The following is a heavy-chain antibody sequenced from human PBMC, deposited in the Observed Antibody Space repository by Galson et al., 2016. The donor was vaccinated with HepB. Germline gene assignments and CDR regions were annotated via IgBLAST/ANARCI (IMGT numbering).Heavy chain of an antibody. CDR3: ARFAGYHSWSYYSSFDY. CDR1: GFTFNNYE. D-gene: IGHD3-10*01. V-gene: IGHV3-48*03. Sequence: LRLSCAASGFTFNNYEMNWVRQAPGKGLEWVSYISRSGSVTYYADSVTGRFTISRNNPKNSLYLQITSLRPEDTAVYYCARFAGYHSWSYYSSFDYWGQGTLVTVSS. CDR2: ISRSGSVT. J-gene: IGHJ4*02.